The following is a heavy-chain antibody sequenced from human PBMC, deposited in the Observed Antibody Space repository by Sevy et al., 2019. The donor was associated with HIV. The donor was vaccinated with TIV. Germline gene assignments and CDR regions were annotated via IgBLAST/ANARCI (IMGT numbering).Heavy chain of an antibody. J-gene: IGHJ5*02. Sequence: SETLSLTCTVSGGSINDLYRSWIRQTPGRGLEWIGYISYGGITNYNPSLKSRVIISLDTSKNQFSRNLTSMTAADTAVYYGARHPLGILVWFDPWGQGILVTVSS. CDR2: ISYGGIT. CDR1: GGSINDLY. D-gene: IGHD3-3*01. CDR3: ARHPLGILVWFDP. V-gene: IGHV4-59*08.